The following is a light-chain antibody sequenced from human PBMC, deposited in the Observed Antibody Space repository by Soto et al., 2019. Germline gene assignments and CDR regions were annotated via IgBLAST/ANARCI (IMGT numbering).Light chain of an antibody. CDR2: GAS. J-gene: IGKJ2*01. CDR1: QSVSSNY. Sequence: EIVLTQSPGTLSLSPGERATLSCRASQSVSSNYLSWYQQKPGQAPRLLIYGASSRATGIPDRFSGSGSGTDFPLTISRLEPEVFALYYCQQYGSSHTFGQGTKLEIK. V-gene: IGKV3-20*01. CDR3: QQYGSSHT.